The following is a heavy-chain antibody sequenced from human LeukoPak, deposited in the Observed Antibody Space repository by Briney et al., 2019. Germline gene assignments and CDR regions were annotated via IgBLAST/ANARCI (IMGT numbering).Heavy chain of an antibody. CDR2: INPNSGGT. CDR3: ARGSWSSWNYFDY. CDR1: GYTFTGYY. D-gene: IGHD6-13*01. Sequence: GASVKVSCKASGYTFTGYYMHWVRQAPGQGLEWMGWINPNSGGTNYAQKFQGRVTMTRDTSFSTAYMELSRLRSDDTAVYFCARGSWSSWNYFDYWGQGTLVTVSS. V-gene: IGHV1-2*02. J-gene: IGHJ4*02.